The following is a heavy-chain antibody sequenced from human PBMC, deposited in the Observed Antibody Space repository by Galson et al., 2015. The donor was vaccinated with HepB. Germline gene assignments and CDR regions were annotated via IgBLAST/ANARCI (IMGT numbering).Heavy chain of an antibody. CDR3: AKTWAVTTRRYDAFDI. CDR1: GFTFSSYG. V-gene: IGHV3-30*18. CDR2: ISYDGSNK. J-gene: IGHJ3*02. Sequence: SLRLSCAASGFTFSSYGMHWVRQAPGKGLEWVAVISYDGSNKYYADSVKGRFTISRDNSKNTLYLQMNSLRAEDTAVYYCAKTWAVTTRRYDAFDIWGQGTMVTVSS. D-gene: IGHD4-17*01.